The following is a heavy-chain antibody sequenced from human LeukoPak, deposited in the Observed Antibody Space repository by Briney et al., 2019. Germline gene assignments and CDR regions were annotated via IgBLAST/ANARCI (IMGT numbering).Heavy chain of an antibody. CDR1: GFTFSSYG. D-gene: IGHD3-9*01. CDR3: ANDDSATGAFDI. V-gene: IGHV3-33*06. Sequence: GRSLRLSCAASGFTFSSYGMHWVRQAPGKGLEWVAVIWYDGSNKYYADSVKGRFTISRDNSKNTLYLQMNSLRAEDTAVYYCANDDSATGAFDIWGQGTMVTVSS. CDR2: IWYDGSNK. J-gene: IGHJ3*02.